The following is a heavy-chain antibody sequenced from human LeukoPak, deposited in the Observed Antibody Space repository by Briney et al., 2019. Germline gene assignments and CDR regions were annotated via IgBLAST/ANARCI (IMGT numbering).Heavy chain of an antibody. V-gene: IGHV4-31*01. CDR3: ARTARSYFDY. Sequence: PSETLSLTCTVSGGSISSGGYYWSWIRQHPGKGLEWIGYIYYSGSTYYNPSLKSPVTISVDTSKNQFSLKLSSVTAADTAVYYCARTARSYFDYWGQGTLVTVSS. CDR1: GGSISSGGYY. CDR2: IYYSGST. J-gene: IGHJ4*02.